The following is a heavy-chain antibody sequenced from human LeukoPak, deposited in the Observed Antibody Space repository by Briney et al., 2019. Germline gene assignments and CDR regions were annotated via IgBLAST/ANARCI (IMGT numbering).Heavy chain of an antibody. CDR1: EFTFSSYA. V-gene: IGHV3-74*01. D-gene: IGHD2-2*01. J-gene: IGHJ3*02. CDR3: ARSVPGNAFDI. Sequence: GGSLRLSCAASEFTFSSYAMQWVRQAPGKGLVWVSRMNDDGTITTYADSVKGRFTISRDNAKNRLYLQMNSLRVEDTAVYYCARSVPGNAFDIWGQGTMVTVSS. CDR2: MNDDGTIT.